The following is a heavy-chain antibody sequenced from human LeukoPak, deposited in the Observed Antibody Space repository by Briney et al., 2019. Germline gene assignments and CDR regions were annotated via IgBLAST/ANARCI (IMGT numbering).Heavy chain of an antibody. CDR1: GGSISSSSYY. CDR3: ARGLRELRARYYYYYYMDV. CDR2: IYYSGST. V-gene: IGHV4-39*07. Sequence: SETLSLTCTVSGGSISSSSYYWGWIRQPPGKGLEWIGSIYYSGSTYSNPSLKSRVTISVDTSKNQFSLKLSSVTAADTAVYYCARGLRELRARYYYYYYMDVWGKGTTVTVSS. J-gene: IGHJ6*03. D-gene: IGHD1-7*01.